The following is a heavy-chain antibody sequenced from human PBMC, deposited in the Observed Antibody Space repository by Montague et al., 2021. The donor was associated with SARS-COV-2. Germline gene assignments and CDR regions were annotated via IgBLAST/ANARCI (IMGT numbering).Heavy chain of an antibody. J-gene: IGHJ4*02. V-gene: IGHV2-70*11. CDR1: GFSLSTSGMC. Sequence: PALVKPTQTLTLTCTFSGFSLSTSGMCVSWIRQPPGKALEWLARIDWDDDKYYSTSLKTRLTISKDTSKNQVVLTMTNMDPVDTATYYCARTTYDILTGPLIAFDYWGQGTLVTVSS. D-gene: IGHD3-9*01. CDR3: ARTTYDILTGPLIAFDY. CDR2: IDWDDDK.